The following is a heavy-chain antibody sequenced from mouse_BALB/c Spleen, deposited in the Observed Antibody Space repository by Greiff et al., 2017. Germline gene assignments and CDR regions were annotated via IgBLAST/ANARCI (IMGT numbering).Heavy chain of an antibody. CDR3: ARGDSRYGYGDASSYYFDY. V-gene: IGHV1-39*01. D-gene: IGHD2-2*01. CDR1: GYSFTGYN. CDR2: IDPYYGGT. J-gene: IGHJ2*01. Sequence: EVQLQQSGPELEKPGASVKISCKASGYSFTGYNMNWVKQSNGKSLEWIGNIDPYYGGTSYNQKFKGKATLTVDKSSSTAYMQLKSLTSEDSAVYYCARGDSRYGYGDASSYYFDYWGQGTTLTVSS.